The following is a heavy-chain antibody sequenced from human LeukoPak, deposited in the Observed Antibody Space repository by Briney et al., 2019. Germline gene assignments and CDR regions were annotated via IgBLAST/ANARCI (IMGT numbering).Heavy chain of an antibody. Sequence: GASVKVSCKASGYTFTSYGISWVRQAPGQGLEYMGWINTYNGHTNYAQKPQGRVTVTTDTSTSTAYLELRSLRSDDTAVYYCARDGPRGYFQHWGQGTLITVSS. J-gene: IGHJ1*01. V-gene: IGHV1-18*01. CDR2: INTYNGHT. CDR1: GYTFTSYG. CDR3: ARDGPRGYFQH. D-gene: IGHD1-14*01.